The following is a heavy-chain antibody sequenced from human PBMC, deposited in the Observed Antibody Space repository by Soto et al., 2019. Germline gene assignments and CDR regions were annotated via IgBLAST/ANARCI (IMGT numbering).Heavy chain of an antibody. D-gene: IGHD3-10*01. J-gene: IGHJ4*02. Sequence: LSLTCAVYGGSFSGYYWSWIRQPPGKGLEWIGEINHSGSTNYNPSLKSRVTISVDTSKNQFSLKLSSVTAADTAVYYCARSSGSYIGGALDYWGQGTLVTVSS. CDR2: INHSGST. V-gene: IGHV4-34*01. CDR1: GGSFSGYY. CDR3: ARSSGSYIGGALDY.